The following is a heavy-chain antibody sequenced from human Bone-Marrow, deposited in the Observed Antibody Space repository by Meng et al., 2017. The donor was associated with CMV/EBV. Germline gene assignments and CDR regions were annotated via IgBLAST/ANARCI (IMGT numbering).Heavy chain of an antibody. CDR3: ARHFDGAGFLEWYFDY. Sequence: GGSLRLSCKASAYSFTNYWIGWVRQMPGKGLEWVGIIYPGDSETKYSPSFEGQVTISVDKPIDTAYLQWSSLKASDTAIYYCARHFDGAGFLEWYFDYWGQGTLVTVSS. V-gene: IGHV5-51*01. J-gene: IGHJ4*02. CDR1: AYSFTNYW. CDR2: IYPGDSET. D-gene: IGHD3-3*01.